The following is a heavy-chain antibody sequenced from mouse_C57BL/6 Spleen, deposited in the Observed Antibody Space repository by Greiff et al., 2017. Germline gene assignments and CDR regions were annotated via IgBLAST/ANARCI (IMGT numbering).Heavy chain of an antibody. J-gene: IGHJ1*03. Sequence: VQLQQPGPELVKPGASVKLSCKASGYTFTSYWMHWVKQRPGQGLEWIGNINPSNGGTNYNEKFKSKATLTVDKSSSTAYMQLSSLTSEDSAVYYCARWESNYIWYFDVWGTGTTVTVSS. CDR2: INPSNGGT. D-gene: IGHD2-5*01. CDR3: ARWESNYIWYFDV. V-gene: IGHV1-53*01. CDR1: GYTFTSYW.